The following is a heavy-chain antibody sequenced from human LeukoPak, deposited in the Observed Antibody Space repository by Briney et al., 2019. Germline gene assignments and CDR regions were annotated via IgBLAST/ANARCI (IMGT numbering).Heavy chain of an antibody. CDR2: IKTKTDGETT. V-gene: IGHV3-15*01. CDR3: EDHAY. Sequence: GGSLRLSCVASGFSFSTAWMTWVRQAPGKGLEWVGRIKTKTDGETTDYAAPVRGRFTISRDDYLQMNSLKTEDTAVYYCEDHAYWGQGTLVTVSS. CDR1: GFSFSTAW. J-gene: IGHJ4*02.